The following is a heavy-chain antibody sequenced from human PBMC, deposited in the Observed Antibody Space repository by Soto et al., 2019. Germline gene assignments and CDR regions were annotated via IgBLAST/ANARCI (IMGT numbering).Heavy chain of an antibody. CDR2: VSGSGSST. Sequence: EVQLLESGGGLVQPGGSLRLSCAASGFTFSSYAMSWVRQAPGKGLEWVSTVSGSGSSTYYADSVKGRFTISRDNSKNTLYLQMNSLRAEDTAVYYCAKAVWDSGYDPYFDYWGQGTLVTVSS. J-gene: IGHJ4*02. V-gene: IGHV3-23*01. D-gene: IGHD3-22*01. CDR1: GFTFSSYA. CDR3: AKAVWDSGYDPYFDY.